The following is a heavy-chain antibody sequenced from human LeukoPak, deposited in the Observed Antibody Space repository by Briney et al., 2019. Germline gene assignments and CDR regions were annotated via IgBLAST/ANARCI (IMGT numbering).Heavy chain of an antibody. V-gene: IGHV3-7*01. CDR1: GFMFSSYW. Sequence: GGSLRLSCAASGFMFSSYWMTWVRQAPGKGLEWVANIKEDGSEKYYVHSVKGRFTISRDNAKNSVYLQMNSQRAEDTAVYYCARDLARRFDYWGQGTLVTVSS. CDR3: ARDLARRFDY. CDR2: IKEDGSEK. J-gene: IGHJ4*02. D-gene: IGHD6-6*01.